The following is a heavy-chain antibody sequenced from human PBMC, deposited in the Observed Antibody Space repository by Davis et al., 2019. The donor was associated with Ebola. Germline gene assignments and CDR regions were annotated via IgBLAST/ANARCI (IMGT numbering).Heavy chain of an antibody. J-gene: IGHJ2*01. CDR1: GFTFSSYA. D-gene: IGHD1-14*01. Sequence: GESLKISCAASGFTFSSYAMHWVRQAPGKGLEWVAVISYDGSNKYYADSVKGRFIISRDNSKNTLYLQMSSLRAEDTAVYYCARDLPGGDWYFDLWGRGTLVTVSS. V-gene: IGHV3-30*04. CDR3: ARDLPGGDWYFDL. CDR2: ISYDGSNK.